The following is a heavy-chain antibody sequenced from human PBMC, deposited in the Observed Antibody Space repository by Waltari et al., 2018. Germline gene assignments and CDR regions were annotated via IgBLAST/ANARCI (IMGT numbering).Heavy chain of an antibody. J-gene: IGHJ4*02. D-gene: IGHD3-16*02. CDR3: ARDEYDYIWGSYRFHWYFDY. CDR2: IIPIFGTA. CDR1: GGTFSSYA. V-gene: IGHV1-69*08. Sequence: QVQLVQSGAEVKKPGSSVKVSCKASGGTFSSYAISWVRQAHGQGLEWMGRIIPIFGTANYAQKFQGRVTITADKSTSTAYMELSSLRSEDTAVYYCARDEYDYIWGSYRFHWYFDYWGQGTLVTVSS.